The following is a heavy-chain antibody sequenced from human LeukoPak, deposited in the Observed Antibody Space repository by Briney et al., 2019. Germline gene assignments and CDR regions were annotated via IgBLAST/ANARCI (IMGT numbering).Heavy chain of an antibody. Sequence: SQTLSLTSAISGDSVSSNSVTWNWIRLSPSRGLEWLGRTYYRSKWYNDYAPSVKSRITINPDTSKNQFSLQLNSVTPEDTAVYYCAGSNYGYYVYWGQGTLVTVSS. CDR1: GDSVSSNSVT. CDR3: AGSNYGYYVY. CDR2: TYYRSKWYN. V-gene: IGHV6-1*01. D-gene: IGHD4-17*01. J-gene: IGHJ4*02.